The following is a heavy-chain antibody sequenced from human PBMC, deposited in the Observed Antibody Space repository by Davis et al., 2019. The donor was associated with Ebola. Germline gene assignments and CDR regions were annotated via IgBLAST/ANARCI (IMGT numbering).Heavy chain of an antibody. Sequence: ASVKVSCKASGYTFTGYYMHWVRQAPGQGLEWMGWINPNSGGTNYAQKFQGWVTMTRDTSISTAYMELSRLKSDDTAVYYCAREPIAAAETNYYYYGMDVWGQGTTVTVSS. CDR1: GYTFTGYY. CDR3: AREPIAAAETNYYYYGMDV. D-gene: IGHD6-13*01. V-gene: IGHV1-2*04. J-gene: IGHJ6*02. CDR2: INPNSGGT.